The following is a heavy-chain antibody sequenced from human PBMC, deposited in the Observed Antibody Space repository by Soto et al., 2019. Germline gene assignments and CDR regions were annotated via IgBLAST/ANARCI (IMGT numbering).Heavy chain of an antibody. D-gene: IGHD2-15*01. CDR2: IYHSGST. V-gene: IGHV4-4*02. CDR3: AREGGYCSGGSCYPSNWFAP. CDR1: GGSISSSNW. Sequence: QVQLQESGPGLVKPSGTLSLTCAVSGGSISSSNWWSWVRQPPGKGLEWIGEIYHSGSTNYNPSLKSRVTISVDKSKNQFSLKLSSVTAADTAVYYCAREGGYCSGGSCYPSNWFAPWGQGTLVTVSS. J-gene: IGHJ5*02.